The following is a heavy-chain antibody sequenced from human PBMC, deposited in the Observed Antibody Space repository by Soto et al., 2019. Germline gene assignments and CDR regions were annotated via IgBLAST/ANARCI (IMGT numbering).Heavy chain of an antibody. CDR1: GFTFSSYS. Sequence: PGGSLRLSCAASGFTFSSYSMNWVRQAPGKGLEWVSSISSSSSYIYYADSVKGRFTISRDNAKNSLYLQMNSLRAEDTAVYYCARVGSYGSDAFDIWGQGTMVTVSS. J-gene: IGHJ3*02. CDR2: ISSSSSYI. V-gene: IGHV3-21*01. D-gene: IGHD5-18*01. CDR3: ARVGSYGSDAFDI.